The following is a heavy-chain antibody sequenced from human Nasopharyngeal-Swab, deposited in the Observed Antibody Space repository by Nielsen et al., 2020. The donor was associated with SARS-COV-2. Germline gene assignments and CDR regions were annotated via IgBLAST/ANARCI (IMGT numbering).Heavy chain of an antibody. D-gene: IGHD3-22*01. J-gene: IGHJ4*02. Sequence: GGSLRLSCVVSGFTFSNAWMTWVRQAPGKGLEWVAVISYDGSNKYYADSVKGRFTISRDNSKNTLYLQMNSLRAEDTAVYYCARGARGFYYDSSGYSNFDYWGQGTLATVSS. CDR3: ARGARGFYYDSSGYSNFDY. CDR2: ISYDGSNK. V-gene: IGHV3-30*03. CDR1: GFTFSNAW.